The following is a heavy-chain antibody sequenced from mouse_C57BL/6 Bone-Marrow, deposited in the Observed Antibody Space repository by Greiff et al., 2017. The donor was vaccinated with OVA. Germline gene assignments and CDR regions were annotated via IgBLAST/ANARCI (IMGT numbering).Heavy chain of an antibody. CDR1: GFNIKDDY. J-gene: IGHJ2*01. Sequence: EVKLQESGAELVRPGASVKLSCTASGFNIKDDYMHWVKQRPEQGLEWIGWIDPENGDTEYASKFQGTATITADTSSNTAYLQLSSLTSEDTAVYYCTIGSYYFDYWGQGTTLTVSS. V-gene: IGHV14-4*01. CDR3: TIGSYYFDY. CDR2: IDPENGDT. D-gene: IGHD2-14*01.